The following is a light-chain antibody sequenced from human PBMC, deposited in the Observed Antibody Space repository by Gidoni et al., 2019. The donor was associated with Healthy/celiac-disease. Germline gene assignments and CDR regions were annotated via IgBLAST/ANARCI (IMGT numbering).Light chain of an antibody. Sequence: DIQLTQSPSSLSASVGDRVTITCQASQDISNYLNWYQRKPGKAPKLLIYDASNLETGVPSRFSGSGSVTDFTFTISSLQPEDIATYYCQQYDNLPPGLTFGGGTKVEIK. CDR3: QQYDNLPPGLT. J-gene: IGKJ4*01. CDR1: QDISNY. V-gene: IGKV1-33*01. CDR2: DAS.